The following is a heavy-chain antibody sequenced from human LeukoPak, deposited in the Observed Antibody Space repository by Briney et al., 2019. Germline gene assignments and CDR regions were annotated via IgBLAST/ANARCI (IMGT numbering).Heavy chain of an antibody. V-gene: IGHV4-31*03. CDR2: IYYSGST. D-gene: IGHD5-12*01. CDR3: ARDTSPGWLRSIWNWFDP. CDR1: GGSISSGGYY. J-gene: IGHJ5*02. Sequence: SETLSLTCTVSGGSISSGGYYWSWIRQHPGKGLEWIGYIYYSGSTYYNPSLKSRVTISVDTSKNQFSLKLSSVTAADTAVYYCARDTSPGWLRSIWNWFDPWGQGTLVTVSS.